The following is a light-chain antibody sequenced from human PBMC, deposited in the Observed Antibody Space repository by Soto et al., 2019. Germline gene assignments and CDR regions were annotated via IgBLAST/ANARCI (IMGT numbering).Light chain of an antibody. V-gene: IGKV3-20*01. CDR1: QSVSNNY. CDR3: QQYGSSGT. CDR2: GAS. J-gene: IGKJ1*01. Sequence: EIVVTQSPGTLSLSPXERATLSCRASQSVSNNYLAWYQQKPGQAPRLLIYGASNRATGIPDRFSGSGSGTDFTLPISRLAPEDFAVYYCQQYGSSGTFGQGTKVDIK.